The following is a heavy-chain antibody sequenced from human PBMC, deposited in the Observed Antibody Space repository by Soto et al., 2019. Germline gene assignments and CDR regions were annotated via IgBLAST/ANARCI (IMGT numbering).Heavy chain of an antibody. CDR1: GYTFSSYW. J-gene: IGHJ4*03. CDR2: IYPGDSDT. CDR3: ASGLYYYGVDF. V-gene: IGHV5-51*01. Sequence: EEQLVQSGAEVKKPGESPKLTCKGSGYTFSSYWVAWVRQMPGKGLEWMGSIYPGDSDTKYSPSFRGQVTISADKSIRTAYLQWSRLKASDTAMYDCASGLYYYGVDFWGQGPQVTVSS. D-gene: IGHD3-10*01.